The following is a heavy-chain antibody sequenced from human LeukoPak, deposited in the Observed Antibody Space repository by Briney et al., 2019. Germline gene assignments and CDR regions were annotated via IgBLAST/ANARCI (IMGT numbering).Heavy chain of an antibody. D-gene: IGHD2-21*02. CDR1: GFTFDDYG. CDR3: ARDPPGDCGGDCYSSPVFDY. J-gene: IGHJ4*02. Sequence: GGSLRLSCAASGFTFDDYGMSWVRQAPGKGLEWVSGINWNGGSTGYADSVKGRFTISRDNAKNSLYLQMNSLRAEDTALYYCARDPPGDCGGDCYSSPVFDYWGQGTPVTVSS. CDR2: INWNGGST. V-gene: IGHV3-20*04.